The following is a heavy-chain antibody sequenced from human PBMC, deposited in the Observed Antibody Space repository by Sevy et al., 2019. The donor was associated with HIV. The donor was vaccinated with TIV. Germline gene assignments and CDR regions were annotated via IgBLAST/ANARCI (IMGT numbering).Heavy chain of an antibody. V-gene: IGHV3-33*01. CDR2: IWYDGINK. CDR1: GFTFNTYG. J-gene: IGHJ4*02. Sequence: GGSLRLSCAASGFTFNTYGMHWVRQAPGKGLEWVAVIWYDGINKFYADSVKGRFTISRDNSKNTLYLQMNSLRAADXXXXXXXXXXSXPVXXXXXXXALSYYFDYWGQGTLVTVSS. CDR3: XXXXSXPVXXXXXXXALSYYFDY.